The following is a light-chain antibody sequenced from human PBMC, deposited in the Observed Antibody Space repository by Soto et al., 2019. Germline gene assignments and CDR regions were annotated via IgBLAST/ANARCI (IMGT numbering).Light chain of an antibody. V-gene: IGKV1-5*01. Sequence: DIQMTQSPSTLSASVGERVTITCRASQSVSNWLAWYQQKPGKAPNLLIYDVSSLESGVPSRFRDGGSGTEFILTISSLQPDDFATYYCQQYDSYAWTCGQGTKVQIK. CDR1: QSVSNW. CDR3: QQYDSYAWT. CDR2: DVS. J-gene: IGKJ1*01.